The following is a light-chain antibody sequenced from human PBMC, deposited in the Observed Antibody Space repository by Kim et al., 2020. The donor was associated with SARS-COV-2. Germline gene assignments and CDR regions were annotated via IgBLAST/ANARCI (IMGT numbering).Light chain of an antibody. J-gene: IGLJ1*01. V-gene: IGLV2-14*03. Sequence: GQSITISCTGTSSDIGGYNVVSWYQQHPGRAPKLMIYDVSHRPSGVSNRFSGSKSGSTASLTISGLQAEDEADYYCSSFTTSTLYVFGDGTKVTVL. CDR1: SSDIGGYNV. CDR3: SSFTTSTLYV. CDR2: DVS.